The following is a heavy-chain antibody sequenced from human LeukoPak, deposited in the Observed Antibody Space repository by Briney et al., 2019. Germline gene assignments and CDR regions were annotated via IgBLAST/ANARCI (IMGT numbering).Heavy chain of an antibody. CDR2: ISAYNGST. J-gene: IGHJ4*02. Sequence: ASVKVSCKASGYTFTSYGISWVRQAPGQGLEWMGWISAYNGSTNYAQKLQGRVTMTTDTSTSTAYMELRSLRSDDTAVYYCARGGVDIVVVPAAFFDYWGQGTLVTVSS. CDR3: ARGGVDIVVVPAAFFDY. CDR1: GYTFTSYG. D-gene: IGHD2-2*03. V-gene: IGHV1-18*01.